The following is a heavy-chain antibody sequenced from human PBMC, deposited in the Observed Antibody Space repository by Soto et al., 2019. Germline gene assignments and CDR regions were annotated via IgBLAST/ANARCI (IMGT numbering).Heavy chain of an antibody. J-gene: IGHJ4*02. D-gene: IGHD3-22*01. Sequence: PSETLSLTCTVSGGPISSYYWSWIRQPPGKGLEWIGYIYYSGSTNYNPSLKSRVTISVDTSKNQFSLKLSSMTAADTAVYYCARDSGGYDSSGYLDYWGQGTLVTVSS. CDR2: IYYSGST. CDR1: GGPISSYY. CDR3: ARDSGGYDSSGYLDY. V-gene: IGHV4-59*13.